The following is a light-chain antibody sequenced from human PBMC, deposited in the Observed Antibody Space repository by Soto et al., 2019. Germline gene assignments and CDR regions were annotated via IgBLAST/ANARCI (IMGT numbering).Light chain of an antibody. CDR2: STS. V-gene: IGLV7-43*01. Sequence: QAVVTQEPSVTVPPGGTVTLTCASSTGAVTSGYYPNWFQQKPGQAPRALIYSTSNKYSWTPARFSGSLLGGKAALTLSGVQPEDEAEYYCLLYYGGQLGVFGGGTKLTVL. J-gene: IGLJ2*01. CDR3: LLYYGGQLGV. CDR1: TGAVTSGYY.